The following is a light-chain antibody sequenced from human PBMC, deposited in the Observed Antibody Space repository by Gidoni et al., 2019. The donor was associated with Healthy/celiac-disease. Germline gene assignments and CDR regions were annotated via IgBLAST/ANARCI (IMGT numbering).Light chain of an antibody. CDR2: NVS. Sequence: DVVMTQSPLSLPVTLGQPASISCRSSQSLVYRDGNTYLNWFQQRPGQSPRRLIYNVSNRDSGVPDRFSGSGSGTDFTLKISRVEAEDFGVYYCMQGTHWPWTFGQGTKVEIK. CDR1: QSLVYRDGNTY. J-gene: IGKJ1*01. CDR3: MQGTHWPWT. V-gene: IGKV2-30*01.